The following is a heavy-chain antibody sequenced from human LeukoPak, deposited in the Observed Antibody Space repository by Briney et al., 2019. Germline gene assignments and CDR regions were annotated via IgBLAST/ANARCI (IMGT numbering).Heavy chain of an antibody. V-gene: IGHV3-48*01. CDR1: GFTFSSYS. D-gene: IGHD7-27*01. J-gene: IGHJ4*02. CDR3: LRDGHWAFEY. Sequence: GGSLRLSCAASGFTFSSYSMNWVRQAPGKGLDGLSYLSGSVSPLYHAAPVKGRFPISRNHAKNSLYLQTDSRRPEDTAVLYWLRDGHWAFEYSGEGTLVTLSS. CDR2: LSGSVSPL.